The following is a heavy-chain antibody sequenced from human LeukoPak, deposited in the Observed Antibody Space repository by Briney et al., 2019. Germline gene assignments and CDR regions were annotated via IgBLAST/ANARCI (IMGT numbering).Heavy chain of an antibody. J-gene: IGHJ4*02. CDR3: ARRLGGVTTGLDY. D-gene: IGHD4-17*01. CDR2: ISYSGST. V-gene: IGHV4-39*01. CDR1: GGSLSSTVYY. Sequence: SETLSLTCTVSGGSLSSTVYYWGWIRQPPGKGLEWIGSISYSGSTYYNPSLKSRVTISVDTSKSQFSLKLSSVTAADTAVYYCARRLGGVTTGLDYWGQGTLVTVSS.